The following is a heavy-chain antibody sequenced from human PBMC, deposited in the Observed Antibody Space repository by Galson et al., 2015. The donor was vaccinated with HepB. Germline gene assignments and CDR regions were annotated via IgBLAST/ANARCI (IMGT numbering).Heavy chain of an antibody. D-gene: IGHD3-10*01. V-gene: IGHV4-39*01. CDR3: AKHVEGQHFGDLSYFDR. CDR1: GGSISSSAYY. Sequence: ETLSLTCSVSGGSISSSAYYWGWVRQAPGKGLEWIGTTYFAGKTYYNPSFESRVTVSVDTSTNKFFLKLTSVTASDTAFYYCAKHVEGQHFGDLSYFDRWGQGALVTVSS. J-gene: IGHJ4*02. CDR2: TYFAGKT.